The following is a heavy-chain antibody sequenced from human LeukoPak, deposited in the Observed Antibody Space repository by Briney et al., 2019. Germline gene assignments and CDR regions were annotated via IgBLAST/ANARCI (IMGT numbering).Heavy chain of an antibody. Sequence: GGSLRLSCAASGFTFSDYYMSWIRQAPGKGLEWVSYISSSGSTIYYADSVKGRFTISRDNAKNSLYLQINSLRAEDTAVYYCARVWDIVARGAFDIWGQGTMVTVSS. CDR2: ISSSGSTI. V-gene: IGHV3-11*01. CDR3: ARVWDIVARGAFDI. J-gene: IGHJ3*02. D-gene: IGHD5-12*01. CDR1: GFTFSDYY.